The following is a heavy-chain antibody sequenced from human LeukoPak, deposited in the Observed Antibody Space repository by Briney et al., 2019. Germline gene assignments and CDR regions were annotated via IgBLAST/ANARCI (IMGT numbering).Heavy chain of an antibody. CDR2: IYYSGST. J-gene: IGHJ4*02. CDR3: ARLKGYCSGGSCCFWEGFDY. Sequence: SETLSLTCTVSGGSISSSSYYWGWIRQPPGKGLEWIGSIYYSGSTYYNPSLKSRVTISVDTSKNQFSLKLSSVTAADTAVYYCARLKGYCSGGSCCFWEGFDYWGQGTLVTVSS. CDR1: GGSISSSSYY. V-gene: IGHV4-39*01. D-gene: IGHD2-15*01.